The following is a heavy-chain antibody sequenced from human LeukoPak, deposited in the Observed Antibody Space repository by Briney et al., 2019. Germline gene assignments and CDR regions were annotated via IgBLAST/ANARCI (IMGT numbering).Heavy chain of an antibody. V-gene: IGHV4-31*03. CDR2: IYYSGST. CDR1: GGSISSGGYY. Sequence: PSETLSLTCTVSGGSISSGGYYWSWIRQHPGKGLEWIGYIYYSGSTYYNPSLKSRVTISVDTSKNQFSLKLSSVTAADTAVYYCASRRRGISEFYYYGMDVWGQGTTVTVSS. CDR3: ASRRRGISEFYYYGMDV. J-gene: IGHJ6*02. D-gene: IGHD1-26*01.